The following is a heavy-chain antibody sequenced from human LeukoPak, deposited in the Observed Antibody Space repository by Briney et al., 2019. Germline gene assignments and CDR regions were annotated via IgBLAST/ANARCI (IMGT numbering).Heavy chain of an antibody. CDR2: IIPIFGTA. D-gene: IGHD3-3*01. V-gene: IGHV1-69*13. Sequence: GASVKVSCKASGGTFSSYAISWVRQAPGQGLEWMGGIIPIFGTANYAQKFQGRVTITADESTSTAYMELSSLRSEDTAVYYCARADYDFWSGHEDIGVDGMDVWGQGTTVTVSS. CDR1: GGTFSSYA. J-gene: IGHJ6*02. CDR3: ARADYDFWSGHEDIGVDGMDV.